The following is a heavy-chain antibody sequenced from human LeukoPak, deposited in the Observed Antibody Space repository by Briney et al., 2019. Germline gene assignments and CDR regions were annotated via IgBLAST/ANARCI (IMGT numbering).Heavy chain of an antibody. Sequence: KPGGSLRLSCAASGFTFSSYSMNWVRQAPGKGLEWVSSVNTGSTYIYYADSVKGRFTVSRDNAKSSLYLQMNSLRDEDTAVYYCARSTYCGGDCYPALGYWGQGTPVTVSS. J-gene: IGHJ4*02. V-gene: IGHV3-21*01. CDR3: ARSTYCGGDCYPALGY. CDR1: GFTFSSYS. D-gene: IGHD2-21*02. CDR2: VNTGSTYI.